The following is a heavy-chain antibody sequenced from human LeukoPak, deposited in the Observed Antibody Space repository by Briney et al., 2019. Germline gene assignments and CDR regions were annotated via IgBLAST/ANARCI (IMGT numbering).Heavy chain of an antibody. CDR1: GFTFSTYW. V-gene: IGHV3-7*02. CDR2: IKQDGSGI. D-gene: IGHD4-17*01. J-gene: IGHJ4*02. CDR3: ANGNSFDS. Sequence: PGGSLRLSCAASGFTFSTYWMSWVRQAPGKGLEWVANIKQDGSGIYYVDSVKGRFTISRDNAKNSLYLQMNSLRAEDTAVYYCANGNSFDSWGQGTLVTVSS.